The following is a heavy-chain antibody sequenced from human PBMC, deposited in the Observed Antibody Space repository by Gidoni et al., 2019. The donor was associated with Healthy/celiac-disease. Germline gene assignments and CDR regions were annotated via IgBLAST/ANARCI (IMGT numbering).Heavy chain of an antibody. J-gene: IGHJ6*02. CDR2: ISSSGSTI. Sequence: VHLVASGGGLVQPGRSLRLSCAPSGFPFSSYEMTWVRQAPGKGLEWVSYISSSGSTIYYADSVKGRFTISRDNAKNSLYLQMNSLRAEDTAVYYCARDMCSGGSCYDMDVWGQGTTVTVSS. CDR3: ARDMCSGGSCYDMDV. D-gene: IGHD2-15*01. CDR1: GFPFSSYE. V-gene: IGHV3-48*03.